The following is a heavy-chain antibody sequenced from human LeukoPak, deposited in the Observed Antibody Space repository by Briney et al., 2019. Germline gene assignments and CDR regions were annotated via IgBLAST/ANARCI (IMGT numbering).Heavy chain of an antibody. CDR1: GYTFTNYW. D-gene: IGHD3-22*01. CDR2: IYPDDSDT. CDR3: ARSRDSSGYYYLI. J-gene: IGHJ4*02. Sequence: GESLKISFQASGYTFTNYWIAWVRQMPGKGLEWMGIIYPDDSDTKYSPSFQGQVTISADKSISTAYLQWSSLKAADTAMYYCARSRDSSGYYYLIWGQGTLVTVS. V-gene: IGHV5-51*01.